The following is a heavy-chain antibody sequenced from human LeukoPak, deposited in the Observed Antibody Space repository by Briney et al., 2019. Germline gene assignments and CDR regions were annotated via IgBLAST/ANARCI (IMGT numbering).Heavy chain of an antibody. CDR1: GYSISSGYY. Sequence: SETLSLTCTVSGYSISSGYYWGWIRQPPGKGLEWIGSIYDSGSTYYNPSLKSRVTISVDTSKNQFSLKLSSVTAADTAVYYCARVSTIYSSFYYYMDVWDKGTTVTVSS. D-gene: IGHD5/OR15-5a*01. J-gene: IGHJ6*03. CDR2: IYDSGST. CDR3: ARVSTIYSSFYYYMDV. V-gene: IGHV4-38-2*02.